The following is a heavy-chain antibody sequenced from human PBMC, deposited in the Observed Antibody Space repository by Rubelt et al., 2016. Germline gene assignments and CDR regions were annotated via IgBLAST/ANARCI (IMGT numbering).Heavy chain of an antibody. CDR1: GGSFSGYY. CDR3: ARGDPGAFDI. Sequence: QVQLQQWGAGLLKPSETLSLTCAVYGGSFSGYYWSWIRQPPGKGLEWIGEINHSGSTNNNPSLKSRVTISADTSKNQFSLKLSSVTAADTAVYYCARGDPGAFDIWGQGTMVTVSS. V-gene: IGHV4-34*01. CDR2: INHSGST. J-gene: IGHJ3*02.